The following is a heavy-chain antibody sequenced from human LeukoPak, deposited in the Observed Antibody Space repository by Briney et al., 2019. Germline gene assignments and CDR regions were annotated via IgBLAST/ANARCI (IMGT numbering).Heavy chain of an antibody. V-gene: IGHV3-30*02. CDR3: AKGRRPIVVVPAALYY. Sequence: GGSLRLSCAASGFTFSSYGMHWVRQAPGKGQEWVAFIRYDGSNKYYADSVKGRFTISRDNSKNTLYLQMNSLRAEDTAVYYCAKGRRPIVVVPAALYYWGQGTLVTVSS. J-gene: IGHJ4*02. D-gene: IGHD2-2*01. CDR1: GFTFSSYG. CDR2: IRYDGSNK.